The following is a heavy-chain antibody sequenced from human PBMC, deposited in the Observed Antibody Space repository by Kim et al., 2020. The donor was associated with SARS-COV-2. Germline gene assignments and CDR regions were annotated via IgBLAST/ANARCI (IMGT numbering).Heavy chain of an antibody. CDR1: GYTFTSYG. D-gene: IGHD3-10*01. V-gene: IGHV1-18*04. CDR3: ARDHRFLWFGEWYYYGMDV. J-gene: IGHJ6*02. Sequence: ASVKVSCKASGYTFTSYGISWVRQAPGQGLEWMGWISAYNGNTNYAQKLQGRVTMTTDTSTSTAYMELRSLRSDDTAVYYCARDHRFLWFGEWYYYGMDVWGQGTTVTVSS. CDR2: ISAYNGNT.